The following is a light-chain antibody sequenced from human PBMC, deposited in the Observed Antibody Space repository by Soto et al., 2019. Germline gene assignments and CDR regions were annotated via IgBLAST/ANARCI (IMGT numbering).Light chain of an antibody. J-gene: IGKJ5*01. Sequence: DIVMTQSPLSLPVTPGEPASISCRSSQILLHSNGYNYLDWYLQKPGQSPQLLIYLGSNRASGVPDRFSGSGSGTDFTLKISRVEAEDVGVYYCMQALQTPRFGQGTRLEIK. CDR2: LGS. V-gene: IGKV2-28*01. CDR3: MQALQTPR. CDR1: QILLHSNGYNY.